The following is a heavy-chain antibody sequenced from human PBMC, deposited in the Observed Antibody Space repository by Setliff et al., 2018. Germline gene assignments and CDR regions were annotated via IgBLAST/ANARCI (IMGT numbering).Heavy chain of an antibody. V-gene: IGHV1-18*01. CDR3: ARVPYPHRFPYSNYLGYYYYYYMDV. Sequence: GASVKVSCKASGYTFTSYGISWVRQAPGQGLEWMGWISAYNGNTNYAQKLQGRVTMTTDTSTSTAYMELRSLRSDDTAVYYCARVPYPHRFPYSNYLGYYYYYYMDVWGKGTRSPSP. J-gene: IGHJ6*03. CDR2: ISAYNGNT. CDR1: GYTFTSYG. D-gene: IGHD4-4*01.